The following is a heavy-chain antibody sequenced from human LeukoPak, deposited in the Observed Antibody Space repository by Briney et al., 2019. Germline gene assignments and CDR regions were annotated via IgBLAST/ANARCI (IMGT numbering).Heavy chain of an antibody. J-gene: IGHJ6*03. Sequence: ASVKVSCKASGGTFSSYAISWVRQAPGQGLEWMGIINPSGGSTSYAQKFRGRVTMTRDMSTSTVYMELSSLRSEDTAVYYCARGRYYDFWSGYYPGNYYYYMDVWGKGTTVTVSS. CDR2: INPSGGST. CDR1: GGTFSSYA. V-gene: IGHV1-46*01. D-gene: IGHD3-3*01. CDR3: ARGRYYDFWSGYYPGNYYYYMDV.